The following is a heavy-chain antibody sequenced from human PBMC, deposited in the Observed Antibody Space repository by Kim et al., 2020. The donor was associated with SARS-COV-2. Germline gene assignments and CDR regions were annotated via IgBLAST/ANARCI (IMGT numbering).Heavy chain of an antibody. J-gene: IGHJ5*02. CDR3: ARSSTMVQGNYIA. Sequence: NPSLKSRVTISVDKSKNQFSLKLSSVTAADTAVYYCARSSTMVQGNYIAWGQGTLVTVSS. D-gene: IGHD3-10*01. V-gene: IGHV4-4*02.